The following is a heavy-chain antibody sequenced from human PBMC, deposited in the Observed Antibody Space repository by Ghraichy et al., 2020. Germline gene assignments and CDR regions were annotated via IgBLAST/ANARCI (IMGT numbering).Heavy chain of an antibody. CDR2: IYYSGST. CDR3: ARYISKWAVRYYYYMAV. D-gene: IGHD3-10*01. V-gene: IGHV4-59*01. CDR1: GGSISSYY. Sequence: SETLSLTCTVSGGSISSYYWSWIRQPPGKGLEWIGYIYYSGSTNYNPSLKSRVTISVDTSKNQFSLKLSSVTAADTAVYYCARYISKWAVRYYYYMAVWGKGTTVTVSS. J-gene: IGHJ6*03.